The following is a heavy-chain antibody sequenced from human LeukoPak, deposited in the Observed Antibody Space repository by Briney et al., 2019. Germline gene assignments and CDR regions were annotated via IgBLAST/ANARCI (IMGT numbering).Heavy chain of an antibody. CDR2: IIPIFGTP. CDR3: ARVADYKNYYFDY. V-gene: IGHV1-69*13. J-gene: IGHJ4*02. CDR1: GGTFSSYA. Sequence: ASVKVSCRASGGTFSSYAISWVRQAPGQGLEWMGGIIPIFGTPNYAQKFQGRVTITADESTSTAYMELSSLRSEDTAVYYCARVADYKNYYFDYWGQGTLVTVSS. D-gene: IGHD4-11*01.